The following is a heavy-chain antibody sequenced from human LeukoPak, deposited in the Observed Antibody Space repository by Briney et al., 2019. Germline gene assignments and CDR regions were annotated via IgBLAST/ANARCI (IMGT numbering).Heavy chain of an antibody. CDR1: GFTFDDYG. CDR2: INWKGSST. D-gene: IGHD4-17*01. Sequence: GGSLRLSCAASGFTFDDYGMSWVRQVPGKGLEWVSSINWKGSSTGYADPVKGRFTISRDNAKNSLYLQMNSLRTEDTAVYYCARDPRLRLKRSGWFDPWGQGTLVTVSS. V-gene: IGHV3-20*04. J-gene: IGHJ5*02. CDR3: ARDPRLRLKRSGWFDP.